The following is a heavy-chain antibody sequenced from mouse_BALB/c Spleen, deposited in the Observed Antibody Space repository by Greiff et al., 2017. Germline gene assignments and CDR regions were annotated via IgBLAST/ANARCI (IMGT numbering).Heavy chain of an antibody. CDR3: TGGYDVGFAY. V-gene: IGHV1-69*02. J-gene: IGHJ3*01. Sequence: VQLQQPGAELVRPGASVKLSCKASGYTFTSYWINWVKQRPGQGLEWIGNIYPSDSYTNYNQKFKDKATLTVDKSSSTAYMQLSSPTSEDSAVYYCTGGYDVGFAYWGQGTLVTVSA. CDR2: IYPSDSYT. D-gene: IGHD2-14*01. CDR1: GYTFTSYW.